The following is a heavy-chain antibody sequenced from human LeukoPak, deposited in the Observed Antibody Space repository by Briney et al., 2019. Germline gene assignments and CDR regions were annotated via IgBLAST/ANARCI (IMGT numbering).Heavy chain of an antibody. Sequence: GGSLRLSCAASGFTFSSYAMSWVRQAPGKGLEWVSGISASGGSTYYTDSVKGRFTISRDNSKNTLYLQMNSLRAEDTAVYYCAKDAPGYYDVDYFDYWGQGTLVTVSS. CDR2: ISASGGST. V-gene: IGHV3-23*01. D-gene: IGHD3-10*02. CDR1: GFTFSSYA. J-gene: IGHJ4*02. CDR3: AKDAPGYYDVDYFDY.